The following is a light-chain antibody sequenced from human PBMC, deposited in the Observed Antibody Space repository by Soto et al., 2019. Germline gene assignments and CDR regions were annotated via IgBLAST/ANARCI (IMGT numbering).Light chain of an antibody. CDR3: QHRRVWPVS. V-gene: IGKV1-5*01. Sequence: DIQMTQSPSTLSASVGDRVTITCRASQSISSWLAWYQQKPGKAPKLLIYDASSLESGVPSRFSGSGSGTDFTLTITSLEPEDFAVYYCQHRRVWPVSFGQGTRLEIK. CDR1: QSISSW. J-gene: IGKJ5*01. CDR2: DAS.